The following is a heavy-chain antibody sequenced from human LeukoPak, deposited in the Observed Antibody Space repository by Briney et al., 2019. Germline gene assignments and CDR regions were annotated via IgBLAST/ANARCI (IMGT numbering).Heavy chain of an antibody. Sequence: ASVKVSCKASGYTFTSYDINWVRQATGQGLEWMGWMNPNSGNTGYAQKFQGRVTITRNTSISTAYMELSSLRFEDTAVYYCARVQRYGDYVDYYYYMDVWGKGTTVTVSS. J-gene: IGHJ6*03. CDR2: MNPNSGNT. CDR1: GYTFTSYD. V-gene: IGHV1-8*03. CDR3: ARVQRYGDYVDYYYYMDV. D-gene: IGHD4-17*01.